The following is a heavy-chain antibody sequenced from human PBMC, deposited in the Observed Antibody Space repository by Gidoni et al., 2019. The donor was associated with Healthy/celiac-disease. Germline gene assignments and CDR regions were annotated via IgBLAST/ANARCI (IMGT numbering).Heavy chain of an antibody. D-gene: IGHD2-15*01. CDR2: ST. Sequence: STYYNPSLKSRVTISVDTSKNQFSLKLSSVTAADTAVYYCARHGNWDYWGQGTLVTVSS. V-gene: IGHV4-39*01. CDR3: ARHGNWDY. J-gene: IGHJ4*02.